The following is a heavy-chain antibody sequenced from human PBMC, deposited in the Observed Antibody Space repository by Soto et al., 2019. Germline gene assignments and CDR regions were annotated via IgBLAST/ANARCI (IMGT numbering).Heavy chain of an antibody. V-gene: IGHV3-23*01. CDR1: GLTFSNYA. CDR2: MIGSSSTT. Sequence: EVRLLESGGGLVKPGGSLRLSCATSGLTFSNYAMSWVRQAPGGGLEWVSSMIGSSSTTYYADSVKGRFTISRDRSKNTLYLQMSSLRAEDTALYYCAKNQERELPRVIDFWGQGTLVTVSS. D-gene: IGHD1-7*01. J-gene: IGHJ4*02. CDR3: AKNQERELPRVIDF.